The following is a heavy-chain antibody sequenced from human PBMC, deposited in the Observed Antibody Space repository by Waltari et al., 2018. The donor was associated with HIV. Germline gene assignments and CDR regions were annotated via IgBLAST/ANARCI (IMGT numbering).Heavy chain of an antibody. CDR1: GGSLSGSF. CDR2: VDQSGGT. D-gene: IGHD3-3*01. V-gene: IGHV4-34*02. Sequence: QVKLQQWGAGQVKPSETLSLTCLVSGGSLSGSFWAWIRQTPEKGLEWIGEVDQSGGTSLNPGFKTRATISLDTFRGHFALELRSVTTADTAVYFCARGPRVRLFRGLPFYYSALDVWGQGNTVIVAS. CDR3: ARGPRVRLFRGLPFYYSALDV. J-gene: IGHJ6*02.